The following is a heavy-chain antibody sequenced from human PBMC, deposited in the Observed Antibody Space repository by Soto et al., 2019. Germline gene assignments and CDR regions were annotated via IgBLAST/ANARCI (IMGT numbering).Heavy chain of an antibody. CDR2: ISTSSTYI. J-gene: IGHJ4*02. D-gene: IGHD2-2*01. V-gene: IGHV3-21*01. CDR1: GFTFSTHS. CDR3: ATSLVMPGTYYFDT. Sequence: GGSLRLSCAASGFTFSTHSMHWVRHVPGKGLEWVSSISTSSTYIDYADSVKGRFTISRDNAKNSLLLQMSSLRADDTAVYFCATSLVMPGTYYFDTWGRGALVTVSS.